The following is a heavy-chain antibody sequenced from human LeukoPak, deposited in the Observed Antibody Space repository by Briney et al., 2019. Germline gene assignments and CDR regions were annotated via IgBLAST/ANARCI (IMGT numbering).Heavy chain of an antibody. CDR3: AKSWNYYDSSGDDALDI. Sequence: GGSLRLSCAASGFTFSIYAMSWVRQAPGKGLGWVSTISGSGGSTHYADSVKGRFTISRDNSKNTLYLQMNSLRVEDTAVYYCAKSWNYYDSSGDDALDIWGQGTMVTVSS. J-gene: IGHJ3*02. CDR1: GFTFSIYA. V-gene: IGHV3-23*01. CDR2: ISGSGGST. D-gene: IGHD3-22*01.